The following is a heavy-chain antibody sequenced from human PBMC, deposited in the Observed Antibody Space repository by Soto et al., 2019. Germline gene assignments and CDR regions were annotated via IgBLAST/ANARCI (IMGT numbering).Heavy chain of an antibody. J-gene: IGHJ4*02. CDR3: ARESEDLTSNFDY. Sequence: GGSLRLSCAASGFTFTRYSMNWVRQAPGKGLEWVSSISSTTNYIYYGDSMKGRFTISRDNAKSSLYLEMNSLRAEDTAVYYCARESEDLTSNFDYWGQGTLVTVSS. CDR1: GFTFTRYS. V-gene: IGHV3-21*06. CDR2: ISSTTNYI.